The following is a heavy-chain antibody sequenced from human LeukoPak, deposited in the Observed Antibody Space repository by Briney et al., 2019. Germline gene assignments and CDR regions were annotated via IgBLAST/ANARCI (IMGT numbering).Heavy chain of an antibody. CDR1: GVSISSYY. D-gene: IGHD6-6*01. V-gene: IGHV4-59*01. Sequence: SETLSLTCTVSGVSISSYYWIWIRQPPGKGLEWIGYIYYSGGTNYNPSLKSRVTISVDTSKNQFSLKLSSVTAADTAVYYCAREKEYSSSSGYYYYYYMDVWGKGTTVTVSS. J-gene: IGHJ6*03. CDR3: AREKEYSSSSGYYYYYYMDV. CDR2: IYYSGGT.